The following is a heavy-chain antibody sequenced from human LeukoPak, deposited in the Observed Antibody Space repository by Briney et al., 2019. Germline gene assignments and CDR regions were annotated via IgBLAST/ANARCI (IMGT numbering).Heavy chain of an antibody. D-gene: IGHD3-10*01. CDR2: IYHSGST. Sequence: PSQTLSLTCLVSGGSISSGGYYWIWPPHTPGRGLEWIRYIYHSGSTYYNPSLKSRVTISVDTSKNQFTLKLSSVTAADTAVYYCARLHGSGSQGYYFDYWGQGTLVTVSS. CDR1: GGSISSGGYY. J-gene: IGHJ4*02. CDR3: ARLHGSGSQGYYFDY. V-gene: IGHV4-30-2*01.